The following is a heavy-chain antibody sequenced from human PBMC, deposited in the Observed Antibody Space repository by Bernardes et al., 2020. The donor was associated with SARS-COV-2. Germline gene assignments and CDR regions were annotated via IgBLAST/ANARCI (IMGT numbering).Heavy chain of an antibody. CDR2: FYSSGNT. Sequence: SETLSLTCTVSGGSISNSGYYWGWLRQPPGKGLEWIGSFYSSGNTYYNPSLQSRLSKSIDTSRNQFSLWLSSVTAADTAVYYCAGSSCGADCYIGGLRSWDYGMDVWGQGTTVTVSS. CDR3: AGSSCGADCYIGGLRSWDYGMDV. D-gene: IGHD2-21*02. J-gene: IGHJ6*02. CDR1: GGSISNSGYY. V-gene: IGHV4-39*01.